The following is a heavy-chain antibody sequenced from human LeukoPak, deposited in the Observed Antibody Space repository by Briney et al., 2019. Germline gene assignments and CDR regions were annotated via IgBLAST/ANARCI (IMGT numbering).Heavy chain of an antibody. J-gene: IGHJ4*02. CDR1: GFTFSSYA. V-gene: IGHV3-23*01. D-gene: IGHD3-10*01. CDR2: ISADSATT. CDR3: ARKSASGNYPLDY. Sequence: GGSLRLSCAASGFTFSSYAITWVRQAPGKGLEWVSVISADSATTFYADSVKGRFTISRDNAKNTVFLQMSSLRAEDTALYYCARKSASGNYPLDYWGQGTLVTVSS.